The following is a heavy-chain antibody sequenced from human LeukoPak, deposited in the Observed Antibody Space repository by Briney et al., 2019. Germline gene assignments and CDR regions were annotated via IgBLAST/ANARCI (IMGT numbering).Heavy chain of an antibody. J-gene: IGHJ1*01. V-gene: IGHV4-59*01. D-gene: IGHD3-10*01. CDR3: AALGIPLALTF. Sequence: SETLSLTCSVSGASISSYYWSWIRQPPGKGLEWIGYIYYSGSTNYNPSLKSRVTMSVDTSKNQFSLRLSSVTAADTAVYYCAALGIPLALTFWGQGTLVTVSS. CDR1: GASISSYY. CDR2: IYYSGST.